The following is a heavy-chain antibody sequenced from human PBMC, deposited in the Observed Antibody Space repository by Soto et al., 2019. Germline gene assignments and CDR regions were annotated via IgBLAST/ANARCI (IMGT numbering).Heavy chain of an antibody. Sequence: EVQLVESGGGLVQPGGSLRLSCAASGFTFSTYAMQWVRQAPGKGLEFVSSISSNGGTTNYAYSVKGRFTISSDNSRDTLYLQMGSLRPEDMAVYYCARDGRAMNDYWGQGTLVTVSS. CDR1: GFTFSTYA. J-gene: IGHJ4*02. CDR3: ARDGRAMNDY. V-gene: IGHV3-64*01. CDR2: ISSNGGTT. D-gene: IGHD5-18*01.